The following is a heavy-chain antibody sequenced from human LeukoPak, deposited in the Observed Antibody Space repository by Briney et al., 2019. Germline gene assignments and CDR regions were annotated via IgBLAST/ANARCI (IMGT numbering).Heavy chain of an antibody. V-gene: IGHV3-30*18. CDR2: ISYDGSNK. CDR1: GFTFSSYG. D-gene: IGHD4-23*01. CDR3: AKVLGDDYGGNVDY. J-gene: IGHJ4*02. Sequence: GGSLRLSCAASGFTFSSYGMHWVRQAPGKGLEWVAVISYDGSNKYYADSVKGRFTISRDNSKNTLYLQMNSLRAEDTAVYYCAKVLGDDYGGNVDYWGQGTLVTVSS.